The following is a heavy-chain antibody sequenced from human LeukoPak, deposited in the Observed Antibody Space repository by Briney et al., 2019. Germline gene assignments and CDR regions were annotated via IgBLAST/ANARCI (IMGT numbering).Heavy chain of an antibody. CDR3: AASSSPYYYYGMDV. D-gene: IGHD6-6*01. CDR1: GYTFTGYY. V-gene: IGHV1-2*06. Sequence: GASVKVSCKASGYTFTGYYIHWVRQAPGQGLEWMGRINPNSGGTNYAQKFQGRVTMTRDTSISTAYMELSRLRSDDTAVYYCAASSSPYYYYGMDVWGQGTTVTVSS. J-gene: IGHJ6*02. CDR2: INPNSGGT.